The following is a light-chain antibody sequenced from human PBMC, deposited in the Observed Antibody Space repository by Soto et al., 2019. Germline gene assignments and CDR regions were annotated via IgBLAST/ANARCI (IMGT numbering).Light chain of an antibody. CDR3: QQLGHRPS. CDR2: DSS. CDR1: QSVSSH. J-gene: IGKJ1*01. Sequence: EIRMTQSPAILSVSPGESATLSCRASQSVSSHVVWYQQKPGQAPRLLISDSSTGATGIPARFSGSGSGTEFTLTISSLKYDASAIYYCQQLGHRPSFGLGTKVDIK. V-gene: IGKV3-15*01.